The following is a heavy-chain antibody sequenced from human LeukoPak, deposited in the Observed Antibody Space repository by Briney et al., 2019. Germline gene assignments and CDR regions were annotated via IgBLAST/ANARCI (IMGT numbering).Heavy chain of an antibody. CDR2: INPSGGST. J-gene: IGHJ4*02. Sequence: ASVKVSCKASGYTFTSYYMHWVRQAPGQGLEWMGIINPSGGSTSYAQKFQGRVTMTRDTSTSTVYMELSSLRSEDTAVYYCAKPLGTMIVVVTGYYFDYWGQGTLVTVSS. V-gene: IGHV1-46*01. CDR3: AKPLGTMIVVVTGYYFDY. CDR1: GYTFTSYY. D-gene: IGHD3-22*01.